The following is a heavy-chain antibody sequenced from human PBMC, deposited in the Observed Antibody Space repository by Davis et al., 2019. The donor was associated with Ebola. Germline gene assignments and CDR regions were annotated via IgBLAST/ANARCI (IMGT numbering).Heavy chain of an antibody. CDR1: GFTISSHS. CDR2: IGSTTNFI. V-gene: IGHV3-21*04. CDR3: ARYCHYPDCSYFDC. J-gene: IGHJ4*02. D-gene: IGHD3-16*01. Sequence: PGGSLRLSCAASGFTISSHSMNWVRQAPGKGLECVSSIGSTTNFIYYADSVKGRFTISRDNAKNSLYLQMNSLRAEDTATYYCARYCHYPDCSYFDCWGQGTMVAVSS.